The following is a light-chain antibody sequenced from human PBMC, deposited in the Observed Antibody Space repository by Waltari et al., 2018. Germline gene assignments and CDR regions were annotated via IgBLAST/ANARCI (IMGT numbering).Light chain of an antibody. CDR1: QSVLSSSNNKNY. CDR2: WAS. J-gene: IGKJ4*01. CDR3: QQYYSTPLT. V-gene: IGKV4-1*01. Sequence: DIVMTQSPDSLAVSLGERATIDCKSSQSVLSSSNNKNYLAWYQQKPRQPPKLPSSWASTRESGVPDRFSGSGSGTDFTLTISSLQAEDVAVYYCQQYYSTPLTFGGGTKVGIK.